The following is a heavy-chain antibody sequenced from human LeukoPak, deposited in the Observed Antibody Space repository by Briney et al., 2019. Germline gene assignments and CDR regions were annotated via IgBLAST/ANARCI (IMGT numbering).Heavy chain of an antibody. Sequence: PGGSLRLSCAASGFTFSSSFLNWVRQAPGKGLEWVSSISSGSTYIYYADSVKGRFTISRDNSKNTLYLQMNSLRAEDTAVYYCAKDNTVTTAYRAVSNYWGQGTLVTVSS. D-gene: IGHD4-17*01. V-gene: IGHV3-21*04. J-gene: IGHJ4*02. CDR2: ISSGSTYI. CDR3: AKDNTVTTAYRAVSNY. CDR1: GFTFSSSF.